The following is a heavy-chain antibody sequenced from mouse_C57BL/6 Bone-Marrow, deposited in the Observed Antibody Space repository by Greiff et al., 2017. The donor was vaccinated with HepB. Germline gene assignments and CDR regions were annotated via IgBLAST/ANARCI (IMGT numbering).Heavy chain of an antibody. CDR1: GFTFSDFY. CDR3: ARDAGDYEYFDY. D-gene: IGHD2-4*01. Sequence: EVQLVESGGGLVQSGRSLRLSCATSGFTFSDFYMEWVRQAPGKGLEWIAASRNKANDYTTEYSASVKGRFIVSRDTSQSILYLQMNALRAEDTAIYYCARDAGDYEYFDYWGQGTTLTVSS. V-gene: IGHV7-1*01. J-gene: IGHJ2*01. CDR2: SRNKANDYTT.